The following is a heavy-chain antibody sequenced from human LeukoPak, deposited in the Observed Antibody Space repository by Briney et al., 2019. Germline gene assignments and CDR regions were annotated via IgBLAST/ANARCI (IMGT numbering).Heavy chain of an antibody. D-gene: IGHD4-11*01. V-gene: IGHV1-69*05. J-gene: IGHJ6*03. Sequence: ASVKVSCKASGGTFSSYAISWVRQAPGQGLEWMGGIIPIFGTANYAQKFQGRVTITTDESTSTAYMELSSLRSEDTAVYYCARAMTTVTKPKYYYYYYMDVWGKGTTVTVSS. CDR1: GGTFSSYA. CDR3: ARAMTTVTKPKYYYYYYMDV. CDR2: IIPIFGTA.